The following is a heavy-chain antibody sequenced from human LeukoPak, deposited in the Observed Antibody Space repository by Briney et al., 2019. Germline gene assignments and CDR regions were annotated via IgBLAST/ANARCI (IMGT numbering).Heavy chain of an antibody. D-gene: IGHD6-19*01. CDR2: ISSSSSYI. CDR1: GFTFSSYS. Sequence: PGGSLRLSCAASGFTFSSYSMNWVRQAPGKGLEWVSSISSSSSYIYYADSVKGRFTISRDNAKNSLYLQMNSLRAEDTAVYYCARVGQWLDGDYFDYWGQGTLVTVSS. CDR3: ARVGQWLDGDYFDY. J-gene: IGHJ4*02. V-gene: IGHV3-21*04.